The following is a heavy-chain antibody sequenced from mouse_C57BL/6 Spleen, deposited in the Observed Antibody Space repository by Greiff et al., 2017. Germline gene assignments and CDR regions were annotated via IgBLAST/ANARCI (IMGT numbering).Heavy chain of an antibody. J-gene: IGHJ3*01. CDR3: ARWDSSVGAWFAY. D-gene: IGHD1-1*01. V-gene: IGHV5-17*01. CDR1: GSTFSDYG. Sequence: EVHLVESGGGLVKPGGSLKLSCAASGSTFSDYGMHWVRQAPEKGLEWVAYISSGSSTIYYADTVKGRFTVFTDNAKNTLFLQMTSLRSEDTAVYYSARWDSSVGAWFAYWGQGTLVTVSA. CDR2: ISSGSSTI.